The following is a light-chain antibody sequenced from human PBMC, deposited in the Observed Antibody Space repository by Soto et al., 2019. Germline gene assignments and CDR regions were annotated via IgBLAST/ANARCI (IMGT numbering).Light chain of an antibody. CDR1: SSDVGLYDY. CDR3: SSYTSDRSYV. J-gene: IGLJ1*01. V-gene: IGLV2-14*01. Sequence: QSVLTQPASVSGSPGQSITISCTGTSSDVGLYDYVSWYQQHPGKAPQLMIYAVSNRPSGVSNRFSASKSGNTASLFISELQAEDEADYYCSSYTSDRSYVFGSGTKVTVL. CDR2: AVS.